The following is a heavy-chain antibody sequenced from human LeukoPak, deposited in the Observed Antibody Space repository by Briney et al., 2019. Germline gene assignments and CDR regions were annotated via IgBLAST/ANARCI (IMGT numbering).Heavy chain of an antibody. Sequence: GGSLRLSCAASGFTFSSYAMSWVRQAPGKGLEWVSAIYGSGGSIYYADSVKGRFTISRDNSKNTLYLQINSLRAEDTAVYYCAKDLVLTWLRIFDYWGQGTLVTVSS. D-gene: IGHD5-12*01. J-gene: IGHJ4*02. CDR1: GFTFSSYA. V-gene: IGHV3-23*01. CDR3: AKDLVLTWLRIFDY. CDR2: IYGSGGSI.